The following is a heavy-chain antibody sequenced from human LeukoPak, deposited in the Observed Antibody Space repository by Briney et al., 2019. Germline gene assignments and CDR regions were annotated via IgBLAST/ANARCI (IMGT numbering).Heavy chain of an antibody. D-gene: IGHD3-10*01. CDR3: AREQKGIDYYGSGSGDY. V-gene: IGHV1-2*02. J-gene: IGHJ4*02. CDR2: INPNSGGT. CDR1: GYTFTGYY. Sequence: ASVKVSCKASGYTFTGYYMHWVRQAPGQGLEWMGWINPNSGGTNYAQKFQGRVTMTRDTSISTAYMELSRLRSDDTAVYYCAREQKGIDYYGSGSGDYWGQGTLVTVSS.